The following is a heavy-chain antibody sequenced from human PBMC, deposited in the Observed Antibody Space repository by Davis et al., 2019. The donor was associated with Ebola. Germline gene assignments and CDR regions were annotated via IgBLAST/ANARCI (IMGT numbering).Heavy chain of an antibody. CDR2: INPNSGGT. Sequence: ASVKVSCKASGYTFTGYYMHWVRQAPGQGLEWMGRINPNSGGTNYAQKFQGRVTITRDTSASTAYMELSSLRSEDTAVYYCARDPYSGSSWDYGMDVWGQGTTVTVSS. D-gene: IGHD1-26*01. J-gene: IGHJ6*02. CDR3: ARDPYSGSSWDYGMDV. V-gene: IGHV1-2*06. CDR1: GYTFTGYY.